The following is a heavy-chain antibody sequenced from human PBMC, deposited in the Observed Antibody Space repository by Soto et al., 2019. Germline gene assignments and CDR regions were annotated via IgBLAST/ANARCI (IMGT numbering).Heavy chain of an antibody. V-gene: IGHV4-39*01. Sequence: QLQLQESGPGLVKPSETLSLTCTVSGGSISSSSYYWGWIRQPPGKGLEWIGSIYYSGSTYYNPSLKSRVTISVDTSKNQFSLKLSSVTAADTAVYYCARPGEYYYDSSGYFDYWGQGTLVTVSS. D-gene: IGHD3-22*01. CDR1: GGSISSSSYY. J-gene: IGHJ4*02. CDR3: ARPGEYYYDSSGYFDY. CDR2: IYYSGST.